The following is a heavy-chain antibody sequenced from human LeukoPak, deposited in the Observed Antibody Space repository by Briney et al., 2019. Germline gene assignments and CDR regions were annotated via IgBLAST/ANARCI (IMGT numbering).Heavy chain of an antibody. CDR3: AKGRLQEGTVFRGVITPVDY. CDR1: GFTFSNFA. Sequence: PGGSLRLSCAASGFTFSNFAMSWVRRAPGKGLECVSTISGSGDGKYYAESVKGRFTISRDNSKNTLFLQMSSLSADDTALYYCAKGRLQEGTVFRGVITPVDYWGQGTLVTVTS. D-gene: IGHD3-10*01. J-gene: IGHJ4*02. CDR2: ISGSGDGK. V-gene: IGHV3-23*01.